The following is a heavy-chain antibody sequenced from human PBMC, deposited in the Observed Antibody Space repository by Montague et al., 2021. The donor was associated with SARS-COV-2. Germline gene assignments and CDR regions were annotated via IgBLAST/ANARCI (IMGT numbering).Heavy chain of an antibody. CDR3: AGRGYSYYYYGMDV. V-gene: IGHV4-34*01. CDR2: INHSGST. J-gene: IGHJ6*02. Sequence: SETLSLTCAVYGGSFSGYYWSWIRQPPGKGLEWMGEINHSGSTNYNPSLKSRVTISVDTSKNQFPLTLSSVTAADTAVYYCAGRGYSYYYYGMDVWGQGTTVTVSS. D-gene: IGHD5-24*01. CDR1: GGSFSGYY.